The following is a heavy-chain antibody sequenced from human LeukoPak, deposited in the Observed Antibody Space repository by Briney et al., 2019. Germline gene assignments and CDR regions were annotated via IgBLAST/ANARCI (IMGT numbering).Heavy chain of an antibody. Sequence: SETLSLTCTGSGGSISSYYWSWIRQPAGKGLEWIGRTYTSGSTNYDPSLKSRVTMSVDTSKNQFSLKLSSVTAADTAVYYCARRRYDASGYYPSRGRYFDYWGQGTLVTVSS. CDR3: ARRRYDASGYYPSRGRYFDY. V-gene: IGHV4-4*07. J-gene: IGHJ4*02. CDR2: TYTSGST. D-gene: IGHD3-22*01. CDR1: GGSISSYY.